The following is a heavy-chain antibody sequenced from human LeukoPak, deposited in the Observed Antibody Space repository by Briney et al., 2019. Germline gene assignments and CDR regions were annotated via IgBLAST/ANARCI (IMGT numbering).Heavy chain of an antibody. CDR2: ISGGGST. CDR3: ARVLYYYASVSYNYYMDV. D-gene: IGHD3-10*01. J-gene: IGHJ6*03. Sequence: GGSLRLSCAASGFTFNSFAMSWVRQAPGKGLEWVSAISGGGSTYYADSVKGRFTISRDNSKNTLYLQMNSLRAEDAAIYYCARVLYYYASVSYNYYMDVWGKGTTVTISS. CDR1: GFTFNSFA. V-gene: IGHV3-23*01.